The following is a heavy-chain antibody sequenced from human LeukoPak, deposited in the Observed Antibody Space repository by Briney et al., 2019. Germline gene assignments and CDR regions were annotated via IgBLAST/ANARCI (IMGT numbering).Heavy chain of an antibody. D-gene: IGHD2-21*01. CDR2: IYPLNSNA. J-gene: IGHJ3*02. Sequence: GESLKISCKGSGYSFTSYWIGWVRQMPGKGLEWMGVIYPLNSNAKYSPSVQGQVTISVDQSIRTAYLQWSSLKASDTAIYYCARQAPFYIHIPGDDAFDIWGQGTMVTVSS. CDR3: ARQAPFYIHIPGDDAFDI. V-gene: IGHV5-51*01. CDR1: GYSFTSYW.